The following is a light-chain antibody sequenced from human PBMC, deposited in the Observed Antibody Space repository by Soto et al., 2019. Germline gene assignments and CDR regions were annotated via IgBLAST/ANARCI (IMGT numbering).Light chain of an antibody. CDR2: GVS. CDR1: QSVYRSY. J-gene: IGKJ4*01. V-gene: IGKV3-20*01. CDR3: QPYGTSPPT. Sequence: EIVLTQSPGTLSLSPGERATLSCRASQSVYRSYLAWYQQKPGQAPRLLMYGVSSRATGIPDRFSGSGSGTDFTLTISRLEPEDFAVYYCQPYGTSPPTFGGGTKVEIK.